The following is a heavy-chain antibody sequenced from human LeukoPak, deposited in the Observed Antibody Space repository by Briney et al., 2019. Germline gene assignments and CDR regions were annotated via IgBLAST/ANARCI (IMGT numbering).Heavy chain of an antibody. J-gene: IGHJ5*02. Sequence: VASVKVSCKASGGTFSSYAISWVRQAPGQGLEWTGGIIPIFGTANYAQKFQGRVTITTDESTSTAYMELSSLRSEDTAVYYCARGEQLAWFDPWGQGTLVTVSS. V-gene: IGHV1-69*05. CDR1: GGTFSSYA. D-gene: IGHD6-13*01. CDR2: IIPIFGTA. CDR3: ARGEQLAWFDP.